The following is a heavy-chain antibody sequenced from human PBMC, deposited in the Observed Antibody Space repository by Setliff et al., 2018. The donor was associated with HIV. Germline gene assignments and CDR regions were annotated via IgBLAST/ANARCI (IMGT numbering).Heavy chain of an antibody. Sequence: GGSLRLSCAASGFTFSSYDMNWVRQAPGKGLEWVSHISGTDNTIYYADSVKGRFTISRDIAKNSLYLQMNSLTAADTGVYYCARLRLTTMMVVDFFDLWGQGTLVTVSS. CDR2: ISGTDNTI. V-gene: IGHV3-48*03. CDR1: GFTFSSYD. D-gene: IGHD2-21*01. CDR3: ARLRLTTMMVVDFFDL. J-gene: IGHJ4*02.